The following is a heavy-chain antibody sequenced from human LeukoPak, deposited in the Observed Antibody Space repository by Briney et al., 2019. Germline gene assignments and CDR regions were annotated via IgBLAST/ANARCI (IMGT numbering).Heavy chain of an antibody. CDR2: ISSSGSTI. D-gene: IGHD6-13*01. CDR1: GFTFSSYE. Sequence: GGSLRLSCAASGFTFSSYEMNWVRQAPGKGLEWVSYISSSGSTIYYADSVKGRFTISRDNAKNSLYLQMNSLRAEDTADYYCARDGGIAAAPRDNWFDPWGQGTLVTVSS. J-gene: IGHJ5*02. V-gene: IGHV3-48*03. CDR3: ARDGGIAAAPRDNWFDP.